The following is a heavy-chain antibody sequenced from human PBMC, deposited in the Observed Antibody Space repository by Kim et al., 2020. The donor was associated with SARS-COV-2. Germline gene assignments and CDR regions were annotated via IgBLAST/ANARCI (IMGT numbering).Heavy chain of an antibody. D-gene: IGHD2-15*01. V-gene: IGHV3-20*04. Sequence: GGSLRLSCAASGFRFDDYGMTWVRQAPGKGLEWVSGINWNGGSTGYGDFVKGRFTISRNNAKNSLYLQMDSLSAEDTALYYCARAADCSGSNCFHYYYYGMDVGGQGTTVTVSS. CDR1: GFRFDDYG. CDR2: INWNGGST. CDR3: ARAADCSGSNCFHYYYYGMDV. J-gene: IGHJ6*02.